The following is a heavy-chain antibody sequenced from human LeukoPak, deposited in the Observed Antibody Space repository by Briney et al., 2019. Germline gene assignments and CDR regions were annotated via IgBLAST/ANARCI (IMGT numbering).Heavy chain of an antibody. CDR3: AKDVLAFCGGDCYSLGY. CDR2: ISSSSSTI. V-gene: IGHV3-48*01. Sequence: PGGSLRLSCAASGFTFSSDSMNWVRQAPGKGLERVSYISSSSSTIYYADSVKGRFTISRDNSKDTLYLQMNSLRPEDTAVYYCAKDVLAFCGGDCYSLGYWGQGTLVTVSS. D-gene: IGHD2-21*02. CDR1: GFTFSSDS. J-gene: IGHJ4*02.